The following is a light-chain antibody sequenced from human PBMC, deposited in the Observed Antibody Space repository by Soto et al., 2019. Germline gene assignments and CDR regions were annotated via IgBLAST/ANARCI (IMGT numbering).Light chain of an antibody. CDR3: QQYNSYWT. CDR2: DAS. Sequence: DIQMTQSPSTLSGSVGDRFTITCRSSQTISSWLAWYQQKPGKAPKLLIYDASTLESGVPSRFSGSGSGTEFTLTISSLQPDDLATYYCQQYNSYWTFGQGTKVDI. J-gene: IGKJ1*01. V-gene: IGKV1-5*01. CDR1: QTISSW.